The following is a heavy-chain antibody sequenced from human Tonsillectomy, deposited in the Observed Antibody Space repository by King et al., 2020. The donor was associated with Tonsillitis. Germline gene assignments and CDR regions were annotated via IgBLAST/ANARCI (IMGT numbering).Heavy chain of an antibody. CDR3: ARAYYYDTSRTPDY. CDR1: GFTFSTYG. J-gene: IGHJ4*02. D-gene: IGHD3-22*01. Sequence: VQLVESGGGVVQPGRSLRLSCAASGFTFSTYGIHWVRQAPGKGLEWVALISYDGSNKYYADPVRGRFTISRDTSKNTVYLQMKSLRAEDTAVYYCARAYYYDTSRTPDYWGQGTLITVSS. V-gene: IGHV3-33*05. CDR2: ISYDGSNK.